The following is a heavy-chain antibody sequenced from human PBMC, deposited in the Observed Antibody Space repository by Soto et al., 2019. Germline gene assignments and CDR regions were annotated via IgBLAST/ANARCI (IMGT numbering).Heavy chain of an antibody. J-gene: IGHJ4*02. Sequence: EVQLLESGGDLVQPGGSLRLSCVASGFTFSNDDLSWVRQAPGKGLEWVSAITAGGFNTYYADSVKGRFTISRDNSKNTLYLQMNSLRAEDTAVYYCAKMVGGFSGSANFDYWGQGTLVTVSS. CDR1: GFTFSNDD. D-gene: IGHD5-12*01. V-gene: IGHV3-23*01. CDR2: ITAGGFNT. CDR3: AKMVGGFSGSANFDY.